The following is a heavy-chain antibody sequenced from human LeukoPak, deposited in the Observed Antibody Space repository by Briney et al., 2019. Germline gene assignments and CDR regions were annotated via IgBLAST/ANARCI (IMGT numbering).Heavy chain of an antibody. J-gene: IGHJ6*02. Sequence: GGSLRLSCAASGFTFDDYAMHWVRQAPGKGLEWVSGISWNSGSIGYADSVKGRFTISRDNAKNSLYLQMNSLRAEDTAVYYCAKDPRSLRYFDWLLSPGYGMDVWGQGTTVTVSS. CDR1: GFTFDDYA. V-gene: IGHV3-9*01. D-gene: IGHD3-9*01. CDR2: ISWNSGSI. CDR3: AKDPRSLRYFDWLLSPGYGMDV.